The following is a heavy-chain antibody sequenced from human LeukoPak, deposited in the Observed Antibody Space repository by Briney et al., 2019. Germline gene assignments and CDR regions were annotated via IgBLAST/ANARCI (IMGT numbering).Heavy chain of an antibody. CDR1: GGSISTYY. Sequence: SETLSLTCTVSGGSISTYYWSWTRQPPGKGLEWLGYIFYTGSTNYNPSLKSRVTISVDTSKKQFSLKLSSVTAADTAVYYCARGKGGNTGYYYYFMDVWGTGTTVTISS. V-gene: IGHV4-59*01. CDR2: IFYTGST. CDR3: ARGKGGNTGYYYYFMDV. J-gene: IGHJ6*03. D-gene: IGHD1-14*01.